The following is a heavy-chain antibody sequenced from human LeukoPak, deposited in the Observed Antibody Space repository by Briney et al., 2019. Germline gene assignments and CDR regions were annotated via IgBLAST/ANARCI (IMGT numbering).Heavy chain of an antibody. V-gene: IGHV1-69*13. J-gene: IGHJ5*02. CDR3: ASGVGLHDNWFDP. Sequence: GASVKVSCKASGGTFSSYAISWVRQAPGQALEWMGGIIPTFGTANYAQKFQGRVTITADESTSTAYMELSSLRSEDTAVYYCASGVGLHDNWFDPWGQGTLVTVSS. CDR2: IIPTFGTA. D-gene: IGHD4-11*01. CDR1: GGTFSSYA.